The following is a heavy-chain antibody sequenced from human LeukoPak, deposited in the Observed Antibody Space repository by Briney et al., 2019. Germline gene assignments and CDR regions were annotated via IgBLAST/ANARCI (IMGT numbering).Heavy chain of an antibody. Sequence: SQTLSLTCTVSGDSVSNVSYYWAWIRQPPGKGLEWIANVYYSGSTYYNPSLKSRVAISVDTSKNQFSLTLRSVTAADTGVYFCASLVRGGSFYYYMDVWGRGTSVTVSS. J-gene: IGHJ6*03. V-gene: IGHV4-39*01. CDR1: GDSVSNVSYY. CDR3: ASLVRGGSFYYYMDV. D-gene: IGHD3-10*01. CDR2: VYYSGST.